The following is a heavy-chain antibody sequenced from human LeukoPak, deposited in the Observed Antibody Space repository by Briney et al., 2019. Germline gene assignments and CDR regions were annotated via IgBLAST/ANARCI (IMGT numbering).Heavy chain of an antibody. CDR1: GFTFSSYS. Sequence: GGSLRLSCAASGFTFSSYSMNWVRQAPGKGLEWVPSISSSSSYVYYADSVKGRFTISRDNAKNSLYLQMNSLRAEDTAVYYCARARDGYNIRPLDYWGQGTLVTVSS. CDR3: ARARDGYNIRPLDY. CDR2: ISSSSSYV. J-gene: IGHJ4*02. D-gene: IGHD5-24*01. V-gene: IGHV3-21*01.